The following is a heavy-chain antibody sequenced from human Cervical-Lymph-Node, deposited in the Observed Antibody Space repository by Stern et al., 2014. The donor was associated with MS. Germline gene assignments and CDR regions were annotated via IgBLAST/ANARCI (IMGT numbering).Heavy chain of an antibody. CDR2: IDWDDDK. V-gene: IGHV2-70*04. CDR3: ARIPALYYGMDV. Sequence: QVTLKESGPALVKPTQTLTLTCTFSGVSLSTSGMRVSWIRQPPGKALEWLAGIDWDDDKFYNTSLKTRLTISKDTSKNQVVLTMTNMDPVDTATYYCARIPALYYGMDVWGQGTTVTVSS. J-gene: IGHJ6*02. CDR1: GVSLSTSGMR.